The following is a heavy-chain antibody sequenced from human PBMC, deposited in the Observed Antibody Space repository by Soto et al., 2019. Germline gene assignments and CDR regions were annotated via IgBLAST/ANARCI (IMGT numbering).Heavy chain of an antibody. D-gene: IGHD1-26*01. CDR1: GASVSSGNYY. Sequence: SETLSLTCTVSGASVSSGNYYWSWIRQPPGEGLECIGYISYSGSTNYNPSLKSRVTISIDTSKNQFSLKLSSVTAADTAVYYCARGSGSYYAYWGQGTLVTVSS. V-gene: IGHV4-61*01. J-gene: IGHJ4*02. CDR2: ISYSGST. CDR3: ARGSGSYYAY.